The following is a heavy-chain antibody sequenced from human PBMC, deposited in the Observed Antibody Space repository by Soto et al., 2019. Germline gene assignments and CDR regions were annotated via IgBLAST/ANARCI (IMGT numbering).Heavy chain of an antibody. Sequence: PSETLSLTCTASGDTIGSYYWSWIRQPPGKGLEWIGYIYLTGSTNYNPSLKSRVTISVDTSKNQFSLKLSSVTAADTAVYYCARGSCSSASCYTGDYWGQGTLVTVPS. CDR1: GDTIGSYY. V-gene: IGHV4-59*01. J-gene: IGHJ4*02. D-gene: IGHD2-2*02. CDR2: IYLTGST. CDR3: ARGSCSSASCYTGDY.